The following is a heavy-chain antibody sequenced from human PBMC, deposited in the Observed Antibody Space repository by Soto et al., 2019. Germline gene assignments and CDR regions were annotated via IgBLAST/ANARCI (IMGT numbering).Heavy chain of an antibody. V-gene: IGHV3-53*01. CDR2: IYSGGST. CDR1: GFTVSSNY. D-gene: IGHD4-17*01. Sequence: GGSLRLSCAASGFTVSSNYMSWVRQAPGKGLEWVSVIYSGGSTYYADSVKGRFTISRDNSKNTLYLQMNSLRAEDTAVYYCARGPTPGRCYSWFDPWGQGTLVTVSS. J-gene: IGHJ5*02. CDR3: ARGPTPGRCYSWFDP.